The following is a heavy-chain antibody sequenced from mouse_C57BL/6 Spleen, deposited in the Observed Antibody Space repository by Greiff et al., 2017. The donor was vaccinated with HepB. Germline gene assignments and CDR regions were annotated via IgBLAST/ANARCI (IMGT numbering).Heavy chain of an antibody. D-gene: IGHD1-1*01. Sequence: VQLQQSGAELVKPGASVKLSCKASGYTFTEYPIHWVKQRSGQGLEWIGWFYPGSGSIKYNEKFKDKATLTADKSSSTVYMELSRLTSEDSAVYFCARHRSTVVATDYAMDYWGQGTSVTVSS. CDR2: FYPGSGSI. CDR3: ARHRSTVVATDYAMDY. V-gene: IGHV1-62-2*01. CDR1: GYTFTEYP. J-gene: IGHJ4*01.